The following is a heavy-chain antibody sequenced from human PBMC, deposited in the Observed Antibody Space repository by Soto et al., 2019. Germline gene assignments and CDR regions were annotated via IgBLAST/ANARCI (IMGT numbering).Heavy chain of an antibody. CDR3: ARGGTYCSGGSCTGAFDI. D-gene: IGHD2-15*01. CDR2: IYYSGST. Sequence: PSETLSLTCTVSGGSISSGDYYWSWIRQPPGKGLEWIGYIYYSGSTNYNPSLKSRVTISVDTSKNQFSLKLSSVTAADTAVYYCARGGTYCSGGSCTGAFDIWGQGTMVTVSS. J-gene: IGHJ3*02. CDR1: GGSISSGDYY. V-gene: IGHV4-61*08.